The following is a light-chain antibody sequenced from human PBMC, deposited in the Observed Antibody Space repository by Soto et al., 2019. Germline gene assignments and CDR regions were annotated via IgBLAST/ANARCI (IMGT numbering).Light chain of an antibody. CDR3: AAWDDSLSGWV. CDR2: SNT. Sequence: QSVLTQPPSASGTPGQSLLISCSGSSSNIGVNYVYWYQHLPGTAPKLLIYSNTQRPSGVPDRFSGSKFGTSGSLAISGLRSEDEADYYCAAWDDSLSGWVLGGGTKLTVL. CDR1: SSNIGVNY. J-gene: IGLJ3*02. V-gene: IGLV1-47*02.